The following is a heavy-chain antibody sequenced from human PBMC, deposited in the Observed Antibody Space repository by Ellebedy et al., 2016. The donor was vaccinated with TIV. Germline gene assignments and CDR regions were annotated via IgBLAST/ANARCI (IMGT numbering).Heavy chain of an antibody. CDR2: IYSSGST. Sequence: PGGSLRLSCAASGFVDSGNDMSWVRQAPGKGLEWASVIYSSGSTDYADSLKGRFSISRDNAKNTLSLQMNSLRAEDTAVYYCARADGSGGFGYYGLDVWGQGTTVTVSS. D-gene: IGHD3-10*01. J-gene: IGHJ6*02. CDR3: ARADGSGGFGYYGLDV. CDR1: GFVDSGND. V-gene: IGHV3-53*01.